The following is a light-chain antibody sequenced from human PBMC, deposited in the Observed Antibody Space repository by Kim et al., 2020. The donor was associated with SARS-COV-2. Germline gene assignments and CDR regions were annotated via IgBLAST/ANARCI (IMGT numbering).Light chain of an antibody. Sequence: GQSFTISCTGTSSDVGGYNYVSWYQQHPGKAPKLMIYDVSNRPSGVSNRFSGSKSGNTASLTISGLQAEDEADYYCSSYTSSSLWVFGGGTKLTVL. CDR3: SSYTSSSLWV. V-gene: IGLV2-14*03. CDR2: DVS. CDR1: SSDVGGYNY. J-gene: IGLJ3*02.